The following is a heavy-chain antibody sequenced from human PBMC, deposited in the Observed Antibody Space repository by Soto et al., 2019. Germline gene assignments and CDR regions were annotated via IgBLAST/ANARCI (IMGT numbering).Heavy chain of an antibody. J-gene: IGHJ4*02. CDR1: GGSFSGYY. V-gene: IGHV4-34*01. D-gene: IGHD5-12*01. CDR2: INHSGST. CDR3: ASAVYSGHDYGYFDY. Sequence: SETLSLTCAVYGGSFSGYYWSWIRRPPGKGLEWIGEINHSGSTNYNPSLKSRVTISVDTSKNQFSLKLSSVTAADTAVYYCASAVYSGHDYGYFDYWGQGTLVTVSS.